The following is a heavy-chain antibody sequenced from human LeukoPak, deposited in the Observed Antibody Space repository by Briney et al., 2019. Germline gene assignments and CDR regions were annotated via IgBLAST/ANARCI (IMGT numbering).Heavy chain of an antibody. D-gene: IGHD2-2*01. V-gene: IGHV4-61*02. CDR1: GASFSSVGYY. CDR3: ARGRLSRWFDP. J-gene: IGHJ5*02. Sequence: SQTLSLTCTVSGASFSSVGYYWSWIGHPPGKELEWIGRIYTSGSTNYNPSLKSRVTISVDTSKNQFSLKLSSVTAADTAVYYCARGRLSRWFDPWGQGTLVTVSS. CDR2: IYTSGST.